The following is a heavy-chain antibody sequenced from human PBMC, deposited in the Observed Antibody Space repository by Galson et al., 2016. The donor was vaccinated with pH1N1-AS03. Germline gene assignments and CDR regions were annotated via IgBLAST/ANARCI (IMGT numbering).Heavy chain of an antibody. Sequence: SVKVSCKASGGTFNSYAISWVRQAPGQGLEWMGIIDPSGGPTTYAPKFQGRITITTDTSTSTVYMELVSLRSEDTAVYYCARRYHFDYWGQGTLVTVSS. CDR2: IDPSGGPT. CDR3: ARRYHFDY. D-gene: IGHD3-16*02. V-gene: IGHV1-46*02. J-gene: IGHJ4*02. CDR1: GGTFNSYA.